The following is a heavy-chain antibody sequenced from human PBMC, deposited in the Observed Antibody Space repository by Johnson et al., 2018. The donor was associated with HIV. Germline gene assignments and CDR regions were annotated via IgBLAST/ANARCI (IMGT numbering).Heavy chain of an antibody. CDR2: IQYDGSNK. J-gene: IGHJ3*02. Sequence: QVQLVESGGGVVQPGGSVRLSCAASGFSFSSYGMHWVRQAPGKGLEWVAFIQYDGSNKYYADSVKGRFTMSRDNSKNRLYLQMNRLRVEDTAVYYCARVPRRQSGDSSSWAYDAFDIWGQGTMVTVSS. V-gene: IGHV3-30*02. D-gene: IGHD6-13*01. CDR3: ARVPRRQSGDSSSWAYDAFDI. CDR1: GFSFSSYG.